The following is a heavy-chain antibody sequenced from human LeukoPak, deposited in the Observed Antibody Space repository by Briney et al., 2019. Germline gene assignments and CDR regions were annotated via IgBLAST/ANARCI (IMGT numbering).Heavy chain of an antibody. V-gene: IGHV3-23*01. CDR1: GFTFSSYA. CDR3: AKATGYNRGPLDY. CDR2: ISATGGST. Sequence: GGSLRLSCAASGFTFSSYAMNWVRQAPGKGLEWVSTISATGGSTYYADSVKGRFTISRDNSKNTLYLQMNSPRAEDTAVYYCAKATGYNRGPLDYWGQGTQVTVSS. J-gene: IGHJ4*02. D-gene: IGHD1-14*01.